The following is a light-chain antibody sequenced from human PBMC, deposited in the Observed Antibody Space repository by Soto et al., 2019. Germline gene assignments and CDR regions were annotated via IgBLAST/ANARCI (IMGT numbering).Light chain of an antibody. V-gene: IGKV1-9*01. CDR2: AAS. CDR3: QQLNSYPRFT. Sequence: DIQLTQSPSFLSASVGDRVTITCRASQGISSYLAWYQQKPGKAPKLLIYAASTFQSGVQSRFSGSGSGTEFTLTISSLQPEDFATNYCQQLNSYPRFTFGPGTKVHIK. CDR1: QGISSY. J-gene: IGKJ3*01.